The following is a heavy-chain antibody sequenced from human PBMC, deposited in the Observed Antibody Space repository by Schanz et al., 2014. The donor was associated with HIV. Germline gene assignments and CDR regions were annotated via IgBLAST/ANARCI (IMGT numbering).Heavy chain of an antibody. CDR3: ARGSKDYYYALDV. Sequence: QVQLVQSGTEVKRPGASVKVSCKASEYIFTDHYIQWVRQAPGHGLEWMGWFNPYSGGRIYAQQFQGRVVMTRDTSISTAYMELSGLTSDDTAVYYCARGSKDYYYALDVWGQGTTVIVSS. CDR1: EYIFTDHY. V-gene: IGHV1-2*02. D-gene: IGHD3-10*01. J-gene: IGHJ6*02. CDR2: FNPYSGGR.